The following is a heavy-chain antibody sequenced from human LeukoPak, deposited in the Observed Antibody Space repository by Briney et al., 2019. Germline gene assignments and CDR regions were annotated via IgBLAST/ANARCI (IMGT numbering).Heavy chain of an antibody. V-gene: IGHV1-2*02. J-gene: IGHJ4*02. CDR2: INPNSGGT. CDR1: GYTFTGYY. Sequence: GVSVKVSCKASGYTFTGYYMHWVRQAPGQGLEWMGWINPNSGGTNYAQKFQGRVTMTRDTSISTAYMELSSLRSDDTAVYYCARALTTVTTEGDWGQGTLVTVSS. D-gene: IGHD4-17*01. CDR3: ARALTTVTTEGD.